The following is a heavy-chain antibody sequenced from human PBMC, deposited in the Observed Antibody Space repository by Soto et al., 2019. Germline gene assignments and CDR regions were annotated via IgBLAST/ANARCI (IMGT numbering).Heavy chain of an antibody. Sequence: QVQLVQSGAEVKKPGASVKVSCKASGYTFTSYGISWVRQAPGQGLEWLGWISAYNGSTNYEQKLQGRVTMTTDTATNPAYMELRSPRSDDTPVYYCASSLVRIAYYYYGMAVSGQGTTGTVSS. V-gene: IGHV1-18*01. CDR1: GYTFTSYG. CDR2: ISAYNGST. D-gene: IGHD3-16*01. CDR3: ASSLVRIAYYYYGMAV. J-gene: IGHJ6*02.